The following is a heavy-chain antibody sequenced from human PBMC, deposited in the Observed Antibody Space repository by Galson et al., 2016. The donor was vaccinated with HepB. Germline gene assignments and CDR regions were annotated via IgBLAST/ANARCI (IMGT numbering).Heavy chain of an antibody. D-gene: IGHD3-22*01. V-gene: IGHV1-69*13. Sequence: SVKVSCKASGGTFSRYALTWVRQAPGQGLEWMGGIIPILAASNYAQKFQGRLTITADDSTRTAYMELSSLRSEDTAVYYCARVDTYYYDFTGYYYDRGESTKSDYWGQGTLVTVSS. CDR3: ARVDTYYYDFTGYYYDRGESTKSDY. CDR1: GGTFSRYA. CDR2: IIPILAAS. J-gene: IGHJ4*02.